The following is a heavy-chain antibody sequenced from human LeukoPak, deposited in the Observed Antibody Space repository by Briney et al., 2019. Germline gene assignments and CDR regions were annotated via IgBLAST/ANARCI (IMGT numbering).Heavy chain of an antibody. V-gene: IGHV4-59*01. D-gene: IGHD3-3*01. CDR3: AREAYYDFWSGGKGDAFDI. J-gene: IGHJ3*02. CDR1: GGSISSYY. Sequence: PSETLSLTCTVSGGSISSYYWSWIRQPPGKGLEWIGYIYYSGSTNYNPSLKSRVTISVDTSKNQFSLKLSSVTAADTAVYYCAREAYYDFWSGGKGDAFDIWGQETMVTVSS. CDR2: IYYSGST.